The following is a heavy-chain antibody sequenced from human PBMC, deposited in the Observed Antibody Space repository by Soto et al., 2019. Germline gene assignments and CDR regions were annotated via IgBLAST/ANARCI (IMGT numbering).Heavy chain of an antibody. CDR1: GGSISSYY. J-gene: IGHJ4*02. CDR3: AREGCSGGSCYSEKRNPFDY. V-gene: IGHV4-59*01. CDR2: IYYSGST. D-gene: IGHD2-15*01. Sequence: SETLSLTCTVSGGSISSYYWSWIRQPPGKGLEWIGYIYYSGSTNYNPSLKSRVTISVDTSKNQFSLKLSSVTAADTAVYYCAREGCSGGSCYSEKRNPFDYWGQGTLVTVSS.